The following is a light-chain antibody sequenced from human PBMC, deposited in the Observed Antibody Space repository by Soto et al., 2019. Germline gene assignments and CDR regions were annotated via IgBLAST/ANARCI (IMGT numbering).Light chain of an antibody. Sequence: QSVLTQPASVSGSPGQSISISCTGTSSDVGGYNYVSWYQQHPGKAPTLMIYDVSKRPSGVPDRFSGSKSGNTASLTISGLQAEDEADYYCCSYAGSYTYVFGTGTKVTVL. CDR3: CSYAGSYTYV. CDR1: SSDVGGYNY. J-gene: IGLJ1*01. CDR2: DVS. V-gene: IGLV2-11*01.